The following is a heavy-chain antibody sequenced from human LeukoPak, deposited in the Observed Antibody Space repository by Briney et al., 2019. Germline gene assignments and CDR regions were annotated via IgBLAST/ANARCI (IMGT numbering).Heavy chain of an antibody. CDR2: IYYSGST. CDR1: GGSISSGYY. V-gene: IGHV4-61*01. CDR3: ARAETIFGVVKIYELDY. Sequence: KPSETLSLICAVSGGSISSGYYWSWIRQPPGKGLEWIGYIYYSGSTNYNPSLKSRVTISVDTSKNQFSLKLSSVTAADTAVYYCARAETIFGVVKIYELDYWGQGTLVTVSS. J-gene: IGHJ4*02. D-gene: IGHD3-3*01.